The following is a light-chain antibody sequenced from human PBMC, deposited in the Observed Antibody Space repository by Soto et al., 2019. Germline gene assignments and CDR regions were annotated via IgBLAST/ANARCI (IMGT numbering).Light chain of an antibody. CDR3: CSYAGSSTHVV. V-gene: IGLV2-23*01. CDR1: SSDVGGYNY. Sequence: QSVLTQPASVSGSPGQSITISCTGTSSDVGGYNYVSWYQQHPGKAPKLMIYEGSKRPSGVSNRFSGSKSGNTASLTISGLQAEDEADYYCCSYAGSSTHVVFGGGTKVTVL. CDR2: EGS. J-gene: IGLJ2*01.